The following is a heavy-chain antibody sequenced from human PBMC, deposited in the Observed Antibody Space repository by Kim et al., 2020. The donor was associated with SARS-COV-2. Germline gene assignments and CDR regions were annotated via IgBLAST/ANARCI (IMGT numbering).Heavy chain of an antibody. CDR1: GVSVNTGGYY. J-gene: IGHJ4*02. V-gene: IGHV4-31*03. CDR2: IHYDGSP. CDR3: AGVRVGHSTTFDH. D-gene: IGHD1-26*01. Sequence: SETLSLTCSISGVSVNTGGYYWSWIRQHAGKGLEWIAYIHYDGSPFYNPALEARVSISLDRAENQLSLKLTAMTAADTAAYYCAGVRVGHSTTFDHWGQGTLVTVSS.